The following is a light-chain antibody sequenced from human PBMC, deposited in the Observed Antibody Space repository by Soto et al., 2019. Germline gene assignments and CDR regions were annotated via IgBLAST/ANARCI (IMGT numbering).Light chain of an antibody. Sequence: EIVLTRSPGTLSLSPGERATLSCRASQSVSSSYLAWYQQKPGQAPRLLIYGASSRATSIPDRFSGSGSGTDFTLTISRLEPEDFAVYYCQQYGSSPRTFGQGTKVDIK. CDR3: QQYGSSPRT. J-gene: IGKJ1*01. V-gene: IGKV3-20*01. CDR2: GAS. CDR1: QSVSSSY.